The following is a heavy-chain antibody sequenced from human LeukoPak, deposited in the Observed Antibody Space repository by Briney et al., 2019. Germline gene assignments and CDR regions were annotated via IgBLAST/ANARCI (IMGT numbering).Heavy chain of an antibody. CDR3: ARGWVCSGSGSYCPFYYYYYYMDV. V-gene: IGHV1-2*06. D-gene: IGHD3-10*01. Sequence: ASVKVSCTASGYTFTGYYMHWVRQAPGQGLEWMGRINPNSGGTNYAQKFQGRVTMTRDTSISTAYMELRSLRSDDTAVYYCARGWVCSGSGSYCPFYYYYYYMDVWGKGTTVTVSS. J-gene: IGHJ6*03. CDR1: GYTFTGYY. CDR2: INPNSGGT.